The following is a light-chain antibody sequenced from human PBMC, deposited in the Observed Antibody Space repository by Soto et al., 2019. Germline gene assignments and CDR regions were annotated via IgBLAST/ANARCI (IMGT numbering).Light chain of an antibody. Sequence: DIVLTHSSATPSFSPGERATLSCRPSQSVTSNAIAWYQQKPGQAPRLLIYGVSSRATGIPDRFSGSGSGTDFTLTISSLEPEDFAVYYCQQRSKWPRTFGGGTKVDIK. CDR2: GVS. CDR1: QSVTSN. CDR3: QQRSKWPRT. V-gene: IGKV3-11*01. J-gene: IGKJ4*01.